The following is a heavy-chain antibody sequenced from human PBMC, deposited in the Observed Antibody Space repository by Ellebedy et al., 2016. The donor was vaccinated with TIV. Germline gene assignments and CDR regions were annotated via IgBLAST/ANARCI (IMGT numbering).Heavy chain of an antibody. Sequence: MPSETLSLTCAVYGGSFSGYYWSWIRQPPGKGLEWIGEINHSGSTNYNPSLKSRVTISVDKSKNQFSLKLSSVTAADTAVYYCASFEGIAVAGLAYWGQGTLVTVSS. CDR1: GGSFSGYY. CDR3: ASFEGIAVAGLAY. V-gene: IGHV4-34*01. J-gene: IGHJ4*02. D-gene: IGHD6-19*01. CDR2: INHSGST.